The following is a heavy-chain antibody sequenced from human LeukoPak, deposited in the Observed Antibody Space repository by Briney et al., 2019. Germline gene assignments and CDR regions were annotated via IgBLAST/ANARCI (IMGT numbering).Heavy chain of an antibody. V-gene: IGHV3-23*01. D-gene: IGHD3-22*01. J-gene: IGHJ4*02. Sequence: PGGSLRLSCAASGFSFCIYAMSWVRPAPGKGLEGVSGISGSSGNTYYADSVKGRFTISRDNSKNTLYLQMNSLRAEDTAVYYCAKHSYYYDSSGYSSYFDYWGQGTLVTVSS. CDR3: AKHSYYYDSSGYSSYFDY. CDR1: GFSFCIYA. CDR2: ISGSSGNT.